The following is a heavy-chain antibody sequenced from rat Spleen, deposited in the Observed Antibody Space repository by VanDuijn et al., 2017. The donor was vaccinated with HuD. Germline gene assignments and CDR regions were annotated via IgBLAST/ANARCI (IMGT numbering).Heavy chain of an antibody. J-gene: IGHJ3*01. V-gene: IGHV3-3*01. CDR2: INSAGSN. CDR1: GYSISSAYR. Sequence: EVQLQESGPGLVKPSQSLSLTCSVTGYSISSAYRWNWIRKFPGNKLEWMGYINSAGSNNYNPSLKSRISPTRDTSKNQFFLQVNSVTTEDTATSYCARSEGTHYYLPFADWGQGTLVTVSS. D-gene: IGHD1-12*02. CDR3: ARSEGTHYYLPFAD.